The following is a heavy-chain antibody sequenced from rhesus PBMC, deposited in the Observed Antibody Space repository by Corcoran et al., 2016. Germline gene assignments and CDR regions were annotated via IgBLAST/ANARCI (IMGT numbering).Heavy chain of an antibody. CDR3: ARGPTGRRWFDY. D-gene: IGHD6-37*01. J-gene: IGHJ4*01. V-gene: IGHV4-147*01. Sequence: QVQLQESGPGLVKPSETLSLTCAVSGGSISSNYWGWIRQPPGKGLELIGRIEGSGESTTYNPALKSRVTSSTNTSNNPFSLKLSSVTAAATAVYYCARGPTGRRWFDYWGQGVLVTVSS. CDR1: GGSISSNY. CDR2: IEGSGEST.